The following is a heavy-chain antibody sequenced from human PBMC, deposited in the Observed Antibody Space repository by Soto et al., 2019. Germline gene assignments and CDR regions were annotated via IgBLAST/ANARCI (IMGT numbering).Heavy chain of an antibody. CDR3: ARAPPYYYDSSCYPVDY. J-gene: IGHJ4*02. D-gene: IGHD3-22*01. Sequence: DSVKISCKASGYTFTSYGISWVRQAPGQGLEWMGWISAYNGNTNYAQKLQGRVTMTTDTSTSTAYMELRSLRSDDTAVYYCARAPPYYYDSSCYPVDYWRQGTLVTVSS. CDR2: ISAYNGNT. CDR1: GYTFTSYG. V-gene: IGHV1-18*04.